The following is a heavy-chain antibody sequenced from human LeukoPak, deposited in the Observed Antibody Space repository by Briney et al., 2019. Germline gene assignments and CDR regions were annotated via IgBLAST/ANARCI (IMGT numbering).Heavy chain of an antibody. CDR2: IIPIFGTA. D-gene: IGHD3-3*01. Sequence: SVKVSCKASGGTFSSYAISWVRQAPGQGLEWMGGIIPIFGTANYAQKFQGRVTITADESTSTAYMELSSLRSEDTAVYYCASSETFGVVIFDYWGQGTLVTVSS. V-gene: IGHV1-69*13. CDR3: ASSETFGVVIFDY. CDR1: GGTFSSYA. J-gene: IGHJ4*02.